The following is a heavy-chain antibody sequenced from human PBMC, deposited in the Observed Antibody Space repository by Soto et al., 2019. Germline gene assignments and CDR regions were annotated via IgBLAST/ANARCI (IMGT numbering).Heavy chain of an antibody. V-gene: IGHV4-4*02. CDR2: IYHSGST. Sequence: SETLSLTCAVSGGSISSSNWWSWVRQPPGKGLEWIGEIYHSGSTNYNPSLKSRVTISVDKSKNQFSLKLSSVTAADTAVYYCARLSGWYAGNYYYGMDVWGQGTTVTVSS. D-gene: IGHD6-19*01. CDR3: ARLSGWYAGNYYYGMDV. CDR1: GGSISSSNW. J-gene: IGHJ6*02.